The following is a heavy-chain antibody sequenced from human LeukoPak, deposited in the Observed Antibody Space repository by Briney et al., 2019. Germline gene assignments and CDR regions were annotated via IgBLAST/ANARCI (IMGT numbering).Heavy chain of an antibody. V-gene: IGHV4-39*01. Sequence: PSETLSLTCTVSGGSTSRSSYYWGWIRQPPGKGLEWIGSIYYSGSTYYNPSLKSRVTISVDTSKNQFSLKLSSVTAADTAVYYCARHSHYGDLADYWGQGSLVTVSS. CDR1: GGSTSRSSYY. CDR3: ARHSHYGDLADY. D-gene: IGHD4-17*01. CDR2: IYYSGST. J-gene: IGHJ4*02.